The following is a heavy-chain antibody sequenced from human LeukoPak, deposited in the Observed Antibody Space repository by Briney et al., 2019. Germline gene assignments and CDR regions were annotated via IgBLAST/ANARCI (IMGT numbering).Heavy chain of an antibody. CDR2: ISASGGST. J-gene: IGHJ4*02. D-gene: IGHD7-27*01. V-gene: IGHV3-23*01. Sequence: GGSLRLSCAASGFTFSSYAMSWVRQAPGKGLEWVSAISASGGSTYYADSVKGRFTISRDNSKNTLYLQMNSLRAEDTAVYYCAKDPTLLGAFDYWGQGTLVTVSS. CDR1: GFTFSSYA. CDR3: AKDPTLLGAFDY.